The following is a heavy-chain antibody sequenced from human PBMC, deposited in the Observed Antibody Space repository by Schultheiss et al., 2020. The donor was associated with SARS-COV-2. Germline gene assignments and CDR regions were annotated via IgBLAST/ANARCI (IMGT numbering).Heavy chain of an antibody. CDR1: GGSISSSNW. Sequence: SETLSLTCAVSGGSISSSNWWSWVRQPPGKGLEWIGSIYHSGSTYYNPSLKSRVTISVDTSKNQFSLKLSSVTAADTAVYYCARGRLGNWFDPWGQGTLVTVSS. CDR3: ARGRLGNWFDP. V-gene: IGHV4-4*02. J-gene: IGHJ5*02. CDR2: IYHSGST. D-gene: IGHD3-16*01.